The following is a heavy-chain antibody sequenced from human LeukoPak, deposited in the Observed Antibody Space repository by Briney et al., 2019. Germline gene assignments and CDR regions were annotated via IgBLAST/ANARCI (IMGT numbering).Heavy chain of an antibody. V-gene: IGHV3-23*01. Sequence: GSLRLSCAASEFDFSSHAMTWVRQAPGKGLEWVSAISISGSKTYYADSVKGRFTISRDNSKYTLYLQMNSLRAEDTAVYYCANEIRPNDYWGQGTQVTVSS. J-gene: IGHJ4*02. CDR3: ANEIRPNDY. D-gene: IGHD4-17*01. CDR1: EFDFSSHA. CDR2: ISISGSKT.